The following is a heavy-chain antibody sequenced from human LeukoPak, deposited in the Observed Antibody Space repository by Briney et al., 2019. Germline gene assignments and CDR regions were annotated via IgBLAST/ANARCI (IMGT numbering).Heavy chain of an antibody. CDR3: TRHNSLPQTGTDSDY. J-gene: IGHJ4*02. CDR2: IRSKANSYAT. V-gene: IGHV3-73*01. Sequence: PGGSLRLSCAASGLTFSGSAMHWVRQASGKGLEWVGRIRSKANSYATAYAASVKGRFTISRDDSKNTAYLQMNSLKTEDTAVYYCTRHNSLPQTGTDSDYWGQGTPVTVSS. CDR1: GLTFSGSA. D-gene: IGHD1-1*01.